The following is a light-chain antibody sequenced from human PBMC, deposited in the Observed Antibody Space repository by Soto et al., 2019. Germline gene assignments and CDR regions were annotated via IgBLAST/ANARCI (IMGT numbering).Light chain of an antibody. CDR1: QSVSTY. CDR2: DAS. V-gene: IGKV3-11*01. CDR3: QQRDRWPIT. Sequence: EIVLTQSPATLSLSPGERATLSCGASQSVSTYLAWYQHKPGQAPRLLIYDASNRATGIPARFSGSGSGTEFTLTISSLEPEDFAVYYCQQRDRWPITFGGGTKWIS. J-gene: IGKJ4*01.